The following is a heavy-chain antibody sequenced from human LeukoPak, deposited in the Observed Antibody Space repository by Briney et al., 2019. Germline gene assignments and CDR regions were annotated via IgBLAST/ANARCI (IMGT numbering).Heavy chain of an antibody. J-gene: IGHJ4*02. CDR3: AKQIEYSSPIEPDPAFDY. V-gene: IGHV3-30-3*02. CDR2: ISYDGSNK. D-gene: IGHD6-6*01. Sequence: PGRSLRLSCTASGFTFGDYAMSWVRQAPGKGLEWVAVISYDGSNKYYADSVKGRFTISRDNSKNTLYLQMNSLRAEDTAVYYCAKQIEYSSPIEPDPAFDYWGQGTLVTVSS. CDR1: GFTFGDYA.